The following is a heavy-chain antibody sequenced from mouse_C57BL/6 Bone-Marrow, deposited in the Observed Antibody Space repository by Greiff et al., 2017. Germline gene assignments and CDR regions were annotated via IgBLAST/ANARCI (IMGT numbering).Heavy chain of an antibody. Sequence: QVQLQQSGAELARPGASVKMSCKASGYTFTSYTMHWVKQRPGQGLEWIGYINPSSGYTKYNQKFKDKATLTADKSSSTAYMQLSSLTSEDSAVYYCARRTVYYGKKDYFDYWGQGTTLTVSS. V-gene: IGHV1-4*01. D-gene: IGHD2-1*01. CDR3: ARRTVYYGKKDYFDY. J-gene: IGHJ2*01. CDR1: GYTFTSYT. CDR2: INPSSGYT.